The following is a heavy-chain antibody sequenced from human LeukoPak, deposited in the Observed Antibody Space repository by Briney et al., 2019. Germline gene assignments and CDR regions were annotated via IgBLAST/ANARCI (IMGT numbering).Heavy chain of an antibody. D-gene: IGHD1-20*01. V-gene: IGHV1-18*01. CDR2: ISAYNGNT. CDR3: ARETRGLGIPYNFDY. Sequence: ASVKVSCKASGYTFTSYGVSWVRQAPGQGLEWMGWISAYNGNTKYARKVQGRVTMTTDTSTSTAYMELRSLRSDDTAVYYCARETRGLGIPYNFDYWGQGTLVTVSS. J-gene: IGHJ4*02. CDR1: GYTFTSYG.